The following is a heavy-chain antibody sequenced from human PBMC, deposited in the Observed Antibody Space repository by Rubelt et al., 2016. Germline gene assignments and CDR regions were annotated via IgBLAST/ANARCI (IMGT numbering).Heavy chain of an antibody. D-gene: IGHD3-22*01. Sequence: GFTFSSYGMHWVRQAPGKGLEWVAVIWYDGSNKYYADSVKGRFTISRDNSKNTLYLQMNSLRAEDTAVYYCARDYYDSSGYYGGGDYWGQGTLVTVSS. J-gene: IGHJ4*02. CDR2: IWYDGSNK. V-gene: IGHV3-33*01. CDR3: ARDYYDSSGYYGGGDY. CDR1: GFTFSSYG.